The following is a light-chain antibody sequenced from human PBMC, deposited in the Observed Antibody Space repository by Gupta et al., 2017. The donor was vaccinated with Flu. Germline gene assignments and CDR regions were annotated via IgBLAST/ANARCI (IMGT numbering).Light chain of an antibody. J-gene: IGKJ5*01. V-gene: IGKV1-39*01. Sequence: VQMTQSPSSLSASVGDRVTITCRASQRIDNYLNWYQRKPGKAPKLLIYAASSLQSGVPSRFSGSGSGTDFTLTISSWQPEDFATYYCQQGYTTPPITFGQGTRLDIK. CDR3: QQGYTTPPIT. CDR1: QRIDNY. CDR2: AAS.